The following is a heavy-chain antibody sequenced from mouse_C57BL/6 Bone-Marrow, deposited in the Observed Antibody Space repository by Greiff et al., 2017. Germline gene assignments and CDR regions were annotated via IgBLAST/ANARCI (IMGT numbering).Heavy chain of an antibody. CDR3: ARGGYYGGYFDV. CDR1: GFTFSDYG. Sequence: EVKLVESGGGLVKPGGSLKLSCAASGFTFSDYGMHWVRQAPEKGLEWVAYISSGSSNNYYADTMKGRFTITRDNSTNTLFLQMTSLRSEDTAMYYCARGGYYGGYFDVWGTGTTVTVSS. J-gene: IGHJ1*03. D-gene: IGHD1-1*01. V-gene: IGHV5-17*01. CDR2: ISSGSSNN.